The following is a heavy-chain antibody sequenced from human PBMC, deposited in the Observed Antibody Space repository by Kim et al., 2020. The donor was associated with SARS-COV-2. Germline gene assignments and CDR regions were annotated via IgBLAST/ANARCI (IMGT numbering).Heavy chain of an antibody. V-gene: IGHV1-69*04. CDR2: IIPILGIA. D-gene: IGHD3-10*01. CDR3: ARDLSEGSAASFDY. J-gene: IGHJ4*02. CDR1: GGTFSSYA. Sequence: SVKVSCKASGGTFSSYAISWVRQAPGQGLEWMGRIIPILGIANYAQKFQGRVTITADKSTSTAYMELSSLRSEDTAVYYCARDLSEGSAASFDYWGQGTLVTVSS.